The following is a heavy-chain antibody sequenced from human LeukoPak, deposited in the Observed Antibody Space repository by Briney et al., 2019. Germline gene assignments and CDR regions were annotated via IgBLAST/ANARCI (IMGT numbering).Heavy chain of an antibody. CDR1: GFTFSSYW. V-gene: IGHV3-7*01. J-gene: IGHJ4*02. Sequence: PGGSLRLSCAASGFTFSSYWMSWVRQAPGKGLEWVANIKQDGSEKYYVDSVKGRFTISRDNAKNSLYLQMNSLGAEDTAVYHCARVREYVGFDYWGQGTLVTVSS. CDR3: ARVREYVGFDY. CDR2: IKQDGSEK. D-gene: IGHD3-16*01.